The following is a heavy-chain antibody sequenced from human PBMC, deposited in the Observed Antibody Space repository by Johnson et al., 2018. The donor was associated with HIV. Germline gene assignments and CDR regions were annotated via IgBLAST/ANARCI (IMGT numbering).Heavy chain of an antibody. V-gene: IGHV3-30*18. CDR1: GFTFSSYG. J-gene: IGHJ3*02. CDR2: ISYDGSNK. D-gene: IGHD7-27*01. Sequence: QVQLVESGGGVVQPGRSLRLSCAASGFTFSSYGMHWVRQAPGKGLAWVAVISYDGSNKYYVDSVKGRFTISRDNSMNTLYLQMNSLRAEDTAVYYCAKDLGTGDDAFDIWGQGTMVTVSS. CDR3: AKDLGTGDDAFDI.